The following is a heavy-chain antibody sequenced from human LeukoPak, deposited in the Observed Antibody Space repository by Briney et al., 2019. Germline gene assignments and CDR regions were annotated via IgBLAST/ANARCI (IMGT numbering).Heavy chain of an antibody. V-gene: IGHV3-21*01. J-gene: IGHJ4*02. Sequence: GGSLRLSCAASGFTFSSYSMNWVRQAPGKGLEWVSSISSSSSYIYYADSVEGRFTISRDNAKNSLYLQMNSLRAEDTAVYYCARAKLGGGVTNNDYWGQGTLVTVSS. CDR1: GFTFSSYS. CDR2: ISSSSSYI. D-gene: IGHD3-16*01. CDR3: ARAKLGGGVTNNDY.